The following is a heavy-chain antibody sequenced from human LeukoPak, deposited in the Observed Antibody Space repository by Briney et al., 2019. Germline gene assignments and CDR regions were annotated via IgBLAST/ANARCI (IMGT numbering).Heavy chain of an antibody. Sequence: GASVKVSCKASGGTFSSYAISWVRQAPGQGLEWMGGIIPIFGTANYAQKFRGRVTITTDESTSTAYMELSSLRSEDTAVYYCAGERYDFWSGLLDYWGQGTLVTVSS. CDR3: AGERYDFWSGLLDY. CDR1: GGTFSSYA. D-gene: IGHD3-3*01. CDR2: IIPIFGTA. J-gene: IGHJ4*02. V-gene: IGHV1-69*05.